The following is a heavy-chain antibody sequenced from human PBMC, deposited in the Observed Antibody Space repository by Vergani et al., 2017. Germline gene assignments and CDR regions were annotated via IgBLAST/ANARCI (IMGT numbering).Heavy chain of an antibody. CDR3: ARDPLYYYASGSYYSGPRDGPRPSAFDI. CDR2: ISAYNGNT. Sequence: QVQLVQSGAEVKRPGASVKVSCKASGYTFTSYGINCVRQAPGQGLEWMGWISAYNGNTNYAQKLQGRVTMTTDTSTTTAYMELRSLRSDDTAVYYCARDPLYYYASGSYYSGPRDGPRPSAFDIWGQGTVVTVSS. J-gene: IGHJ3*02. D-gene: IGHD3-10*01. CDR1: GYTFTSYG. V-gene: IGHV1-18*01.